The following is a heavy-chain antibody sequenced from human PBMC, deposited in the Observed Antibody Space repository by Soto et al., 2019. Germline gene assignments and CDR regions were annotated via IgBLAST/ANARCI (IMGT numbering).Heavy chain of an antibody. CDR1: GFSLTTSGVG. J-gene: IGHJ4*02. CDR2: IYWDDDT. CDR3: AHRVLRTVFGLVTTTAIYFDF. Sequence: QITLNESGPTVVRPTETLTLTCRFSGFSLTTSGVGVGGVRQSPGKDPEWLALIYWDDDTRYSESLKSRLTITKDTSKNKVVLTVANLDPTDTATYYCAHRVLRTVFGLVTTTAIYFDFWGQGTPVAVSS. D-gene: IGHD3-3*01. V-gene: IGHV2-5*02.